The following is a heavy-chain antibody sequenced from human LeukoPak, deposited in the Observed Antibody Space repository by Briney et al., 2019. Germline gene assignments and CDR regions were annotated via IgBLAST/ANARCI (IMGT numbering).Heavy chain of an antibody. CDR3: ARWRGSYPYYYYYYMDV. Sequence: ASVKVSCKASGYTFTSYGISWVRQAPGQGLEWMGWISAYNGNTNYAQKFQGRVTITADESTSTAYMELSSLRSEDTAVYYCARWRGSYPYYYYYYMDVWGKGTTVTVSS. V-gene: IGHV1-18*01. CDR2: ISAYNGNT. J-gene: IGHJ6*03. D-gene: IGHD1-26*01. CDR1: GYTFTSYG.